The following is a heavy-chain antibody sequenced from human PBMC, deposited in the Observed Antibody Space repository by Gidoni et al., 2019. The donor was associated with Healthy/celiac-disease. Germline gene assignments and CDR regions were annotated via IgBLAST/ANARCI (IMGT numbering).Heavy chain of an antibody. CDR2: LRGSVGST. J-gene: IGHJ5*02. V-gene: IGHV3-23*01. CDR1: GFPFSSYA. Sequence: EVQLLESGGGLVQPGGSLRRSGGASGFPFSSYAMSWVRQAPGKGLEWVSALRGSVGSTYSAASVKRRFTISRDNSKTPLYLQMNSLRAEDTAVYYCAKDSIPDYGHSWASWFDPWGQGTLVTVSS. D-gene: IGHD4-17*01. CDR3: AKDSIPDYGHSWASWFDP.